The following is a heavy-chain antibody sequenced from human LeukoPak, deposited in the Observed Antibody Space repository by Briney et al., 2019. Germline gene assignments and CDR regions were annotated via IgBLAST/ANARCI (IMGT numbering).Heavy chain of an antibody. V-gene: IGHV1-8*03. CDR3: ARDVVTDDWFDP. CDR1: GYTFTSYD. D-gene: IGHD2-21*02. Sequence: ASVKVSCKASGYTFTSYDINWVRQATGQGLEWMGWMNPNNGDTGYAQKFQGRVTITRDTSISTAYMELSSLRSEDTAVYHCARDVVTDDWFDPWGQGTLVTVSS. J-gene: IGHJ5*02. CDR2: MNPNNGDT.